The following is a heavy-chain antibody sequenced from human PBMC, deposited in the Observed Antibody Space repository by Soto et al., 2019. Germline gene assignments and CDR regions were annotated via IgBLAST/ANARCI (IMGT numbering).Heavy chain of an antibody. CDR3: ARGGEFWSGYANYYYGMDV. CDR2: IYYSGST. D-gene: IGHD3-3*01. Sequence: LSLTCTVSGGSISSGDYDWSWIRQPPGKGLEWIGYIYYSGSTYYNPSLKSRVTISVDTSKNQSSLKLSSVTAADTAVYYWARGGEFWSGYANYYYGMDVWGQGTTVTVSS. V-gene: IGHV4-30-4*01. J-gene: IGHJ6*02. CDR1: GGSISSGDYD.